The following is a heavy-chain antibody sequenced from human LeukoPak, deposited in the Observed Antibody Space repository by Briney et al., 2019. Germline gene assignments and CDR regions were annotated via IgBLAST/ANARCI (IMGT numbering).Heavy chain of an antibody. CDR2: IESKTDGGTT. Sequence: PGGSLRLSCAASGFTFSNAWMSWVRQAPGKGLEWVGRIESKTDGGTTDYAAPVKGRFTISRDDSKNTLYLQMNSLKTEDTAVYYCTTDLEGYWGQGTLVTVSS. CDR3: TTDLEGY. V-gene: IGHV3-15*04. J-gene: IGHJ4*02. D-gene: IGHD3-3*01. CDR1: GFTFSNAW.